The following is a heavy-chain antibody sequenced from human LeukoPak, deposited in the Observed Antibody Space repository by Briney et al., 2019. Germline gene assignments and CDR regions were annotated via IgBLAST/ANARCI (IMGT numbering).Heavy chain of an antibody. CDR2: INPSGGST. V-gene: IGHV1-46*01. CDR1: GYTFTNYY. D-gene: IGHD1-26*01. Sequence: ASVKVSCKASGYTFTNYYMHWVRQAPGQGLEWMGIINPSGGSTNYAKKFQGRGTMTRDTSTSTVYMELSSLRSEDTAVYYCARDFVVGATPLAFDYWGQGTLVTVSS. CDR3: ARDFVVGATPLAFDY. J-gene: IGHJ4*02.